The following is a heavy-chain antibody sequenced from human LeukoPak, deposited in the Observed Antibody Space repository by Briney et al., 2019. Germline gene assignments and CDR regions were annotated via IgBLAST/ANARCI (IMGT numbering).Heavy chain of an antibody. J-gene: IGHJ4*02. CDR2: VYSTGST. V-gene: IGHV4-59*01. Sequence: PSETLSLTCTVSGGSISSYYWSWIRQTPGKGLEWIGYVYSTGSTDYNPSLKSRVTISVDTSKNQFSLKLNYVTAADTAVYYSARDCLGAYGRGYYFDYWGQGTLVTVSS. D-gene: IGHD3-16*01. CDR3: ARDCLGAYGRGYYFDY. CDR1: GGSISSYY.